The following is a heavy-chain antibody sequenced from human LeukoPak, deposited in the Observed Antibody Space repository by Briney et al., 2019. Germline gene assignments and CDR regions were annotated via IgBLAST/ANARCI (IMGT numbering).Heavy chain of an antibody. CDR2: IENDATT. D-gene: IGHD4-23*01. J-gene: IGHJ4*02. Sequence: PGGSLRLSCAVSGFTVSSNHMSWARQAAGKGLEWVSLIENDATTYYADSVKGRFTISRDNSKNTLYIQMNSLRVEDTAVYYCNGYGGNSVWGQGTLVTVSS. CDR3: NGYGGNSV. CDR1: GFTVSSNH. V-gene: IGHV3-53*01.